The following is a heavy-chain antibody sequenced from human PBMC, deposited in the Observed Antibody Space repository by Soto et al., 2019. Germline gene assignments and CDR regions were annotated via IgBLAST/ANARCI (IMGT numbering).Heavy chain of an antibody. CDR1: GFTFSSYA. CDR2: ISASGDIT. D-gene: IGHD1-26*01. Sequence: EVQLLESGGGLVQPGGSLRLSCAASGFTFSSYAMNWVRQAPGKGLEWVSSISASGDITYYADSVKGRFTISRDNSKSTLYLQMNRLRADDTAVYYCAKEIAGGGVVGPPDSWGQGTVVTVSS. CDR3: AKEIAGGGVVGPPDS. J-gene: IGHJ4*02. V-gene: IGHV3-23*01.